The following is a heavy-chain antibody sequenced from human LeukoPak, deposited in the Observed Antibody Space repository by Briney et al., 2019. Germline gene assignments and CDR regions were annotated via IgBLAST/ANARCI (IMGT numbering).Heavy chain of an antibody. CDR2: IYTSGST. CDR3: ARGVSTVNFDY. J-gene: IGHJ4*02. V-gene: IGHV4-61*02. Sequence: PSETLSLTCTVSGYSISSGYYWSWIRQPAGKGLEWIGRIYTSGSTNYNPSLKSRVTISVDTSQNQVSLRMSSVTAADTAVYYCARGVSTVNFDYWGQGTLVTVSS. D-gene: IGHD4-17*01. CDR1: GYSISSGYY.